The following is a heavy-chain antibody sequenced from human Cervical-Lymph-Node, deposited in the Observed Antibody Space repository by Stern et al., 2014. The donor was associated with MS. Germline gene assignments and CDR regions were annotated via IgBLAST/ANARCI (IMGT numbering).Heavy chain of an antibody. Sequence: VQLVESGGGVVQPGRSLRLSCAASGFTFSTYTMHWVRQAPGKGLEWVALMSYDGSNKYYADSVKGRFTISRDNSKHTLYLQMNTLRPEDTAEYFCARDRGETFDYWGQGTLVTVSS. J-gene: IGHJ4*02. CDR3: ARDRGETFDY. D-gene: IGHD3-16*01. V-gene: IGHV3-30*04. CDR2: MSYDGSNK. CDR1: GFTFSTYT.